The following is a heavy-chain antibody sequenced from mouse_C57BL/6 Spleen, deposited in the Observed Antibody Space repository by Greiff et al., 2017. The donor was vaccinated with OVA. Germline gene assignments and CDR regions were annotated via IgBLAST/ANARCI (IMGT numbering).Heavy chain of an antibody. CDR1: GFTFSSYA. CDR3: ARDGGWLDY. V-gene: IGHV5-4*01. CDR2: ISDGGSYT. J-gene: IGHJ2*01. D-gene: IGHD3-3*01. Sequence: EVNVVESGGGLVKPGGSLKLSCAASGFTFSSYAMSWVRQTPEKRLEWVATISDGGSYTYYPDNVKGRFTISRDNAKNNLYLQMSHLKSEDTAMYYCARDGGWLDYWGQGTTLTVSS.